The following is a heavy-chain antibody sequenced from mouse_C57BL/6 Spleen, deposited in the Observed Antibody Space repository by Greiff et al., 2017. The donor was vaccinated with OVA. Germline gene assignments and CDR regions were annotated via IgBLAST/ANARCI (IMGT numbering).Heavy chain of an antibody. CDR3: ATLYYGSSYRIDY. J-gene: IGHJ2*01. Sequence: QVQLQQSGPGLVQPSQSLSITCTASGFSLTSYGVHWVRQSPGKGLEWLGVIWSGGSTDNNAAFISRLSISKDNSKSQVFFKMSSLQADDTAIYYCATLYYGSSYRIDYWGQGTTLTVSS. V-gene: IGHV2-2*01. D-gene: IGHD1-1*01. CDR1: GFSLTSYG. CDR2: IWSGGST.